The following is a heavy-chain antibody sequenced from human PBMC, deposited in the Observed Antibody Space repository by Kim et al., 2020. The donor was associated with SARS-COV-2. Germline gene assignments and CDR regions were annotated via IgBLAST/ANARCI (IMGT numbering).Heavy chain of an antibody. D-gene: IGHD3-22*01. V-gene: IGHV1-69*13. CDR1: GGTFSSYA. CDR2: IIPIFGTA. J-gene: IGHJ4*02. CDR3: ARVSRFSEHDSSGYYYGVFDY. Sequence: SVKVSCKASGGTFSSYAISWVRQAPGQGLEWMGGIIPIFGTANYAQKFQGRVTITADESTSTAYMELSSLRSEDTAVYYCARVSRFSEHDSSGYYYGVFDYWGQGTLVTVSS.